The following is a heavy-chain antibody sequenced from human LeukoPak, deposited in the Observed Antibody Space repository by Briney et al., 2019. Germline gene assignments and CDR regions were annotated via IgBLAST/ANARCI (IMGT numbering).Heavy chain of an antibody. D-gene: IGHD5-18*01. CDR3: ARRDTAMVACFSY. Sequence: KPSETLSLTCTVYGGSISSSSYYWGWIRQPPGKGLEWIGSIYYSGSTYYNPSLKSRVTISVDTSKNQFSLKLSSVTAADTAVYHCARRDTAMVACFSYWGQGTPVTVSS. J-gene: IGHJ4*02. V-gene: IGHV4-39*01. CDR2: IYYSGST. CDR1: GGSISSSSYY.